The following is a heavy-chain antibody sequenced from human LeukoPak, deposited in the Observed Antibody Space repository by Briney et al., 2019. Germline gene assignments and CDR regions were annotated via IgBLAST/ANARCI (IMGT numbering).Heavy chain of an antibody. D-gene: IGHD3-10*01. CDR1: GYTFTSYA. V-gene: IGHV1-3*01. CDR2: INAGNGNT. Sequence: ASVKVSCKASGYTFTSYAMHWVRQAPGQRLEWMGWINAGNGNTKYSQKFQGRVTITRDTSASTAYMELSSLRSEDTAVYYCARDVSLGVRGALWFDPWGQGTLVTVSS. J-gene: IGHJ5*02. CDR3: ARDVSLGVRGALWFDP.